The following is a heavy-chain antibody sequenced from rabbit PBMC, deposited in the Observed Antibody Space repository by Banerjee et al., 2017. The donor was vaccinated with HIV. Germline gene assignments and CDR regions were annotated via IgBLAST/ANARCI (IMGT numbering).Heavy chain of an antibody. V-gene: IGHV1S28*01. CDR1: GFDFSTYG. J-gene: IGHJ4*01. CDR2: ITYGGSA. Sequence: QSLEESGGGLVQPGGSLKLSCKASGFDFSTYGVSWVRQAPGKGLEWIGYITYGGSAYYASWVKGRFTISRDNAQNTVSLQLNSLTAADTATYFCLRRWHSTDLWGPGTLVTVS. CDR3: LRRWHSTDL. D-gene: IGHD7-1*01.